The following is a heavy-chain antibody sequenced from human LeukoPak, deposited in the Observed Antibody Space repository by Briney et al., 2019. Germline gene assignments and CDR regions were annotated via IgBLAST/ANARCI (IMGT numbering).Heavy chain of an antibody. J-gene: IGHJ5*02. CDR3: ARSSLGYCSSTSCLPWFDP. CDR2: INAGNGNT. CDR1: GYTFTSYA. V-gene: IGHV1-3*01. D-gene: IGHD2-2*01. Sequence: ASVKVSCKASGYTFTSYAMHWVRQAPGQRLEWMGWINAGNGNTKYSQKFQGRVTITRDTSASTAYMELSSLRSEDTAVYYCARSSLGYCSSTSCLPWFDPWGQGTLVTVSS.